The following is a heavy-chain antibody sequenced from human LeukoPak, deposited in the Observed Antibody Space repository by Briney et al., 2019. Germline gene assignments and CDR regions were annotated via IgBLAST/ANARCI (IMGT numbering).Heavy chain of an antibody. CDR1: GFTFSNYA. J-gene: IGHJ4*02. V-gene: IGHV3-23*01. D-gene: IGHD3-3*01. CDR2: INSIGDST. Sequence: GGSLRLSCVASGFTFSNYAMSWVRQAPGKGLEWVSGINSIGDSTDYADSVKGRFTISRDNSKKTLHLQMNSLRAEDTAVYYCAKDTPYYDFWSGYYLDYYWGQGTLVTVSS. CDR3: AKDTPYYDFWSGYYLDYY.